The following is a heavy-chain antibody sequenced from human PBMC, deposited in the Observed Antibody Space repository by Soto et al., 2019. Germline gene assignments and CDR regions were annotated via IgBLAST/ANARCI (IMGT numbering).Heavy chain of an antibody. V-gene: IGHV3-49*03. CDR1: GFTFGDYA. J-gene: IGHJ6*02. Sequence: GGSLRLSCTASGFTFGDYAMSWFRQAPGKGLEWVGFIRSKAYGGTTEYAASVKGRFTISRDDSKSIAYLQMNSLKTEDTAVYYCTSGYSYGLGGRHYYYYGMDVWGQGTTVTVSS. CDR3: TSGYSYGLGGRHYYYYGMDV. CDR2: IRSKAYGGTT. D-gene: IGHD5-18*01.